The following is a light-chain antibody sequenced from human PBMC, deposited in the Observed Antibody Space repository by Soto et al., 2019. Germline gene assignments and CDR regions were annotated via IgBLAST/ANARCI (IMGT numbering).Light chain of an antibody. J-gene: IGKJ1*01. CDR1: QTVSSS. CDR3: QQYNNWPPEGT. Sequence: EILLTQSPATLSLSPGERATLSCRASQTVSSSLAWYQQKPGQAPRLLIYEVSNRATGIPARFSGSGSGTEFTLTISSLQSEDFAVYYCQQYNNWPPEGTFGQGTKVDIK. V-gene: IGKV3-11*01. CDR2: EVS.